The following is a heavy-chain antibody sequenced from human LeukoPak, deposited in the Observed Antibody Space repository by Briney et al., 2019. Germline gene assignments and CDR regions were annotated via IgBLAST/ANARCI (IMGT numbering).Heavy chain of an antibody. V-gene: IGHV5-51*01. D-gene: IGHD6-13*01. CDR3: ARHNRVGSSWSAFDF. Sequence: GESLKISCKGSGYIFTNYWIGWVRQMPGKGLEWMGIIYPGDSDTRYSPSFQGQVTMSADKSINTAYLQWSNLKASDTAMYYCARHNRVGSSWSAFDFWGQGTLVTVSS. CDR2: IYPGDSDT. CDR1: GYIFTNYW. J-gene: IGHJ4*02.